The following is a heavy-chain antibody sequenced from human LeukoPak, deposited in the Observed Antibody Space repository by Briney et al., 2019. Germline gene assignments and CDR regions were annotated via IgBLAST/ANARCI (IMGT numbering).Heavy chain of an antibody. V-gene: IGHV5-51*01. D-gene: IGHD6-13*01. CDR2: IYPGDSDT. Sequence: GESLQISCKGSGYSFTSYWIGWVRQMPGKGLEWMGIIYPGDSDTRYSPSFQGQVTISADKSISTAYLQWSSLKASGTAMYYCARSIAAAELDAFDIWGQGTMVTVSS. CDR1: GYSFTSYW. J-gene: IGHJ3*02. CDR3: ARSIAAAELDAFDI.